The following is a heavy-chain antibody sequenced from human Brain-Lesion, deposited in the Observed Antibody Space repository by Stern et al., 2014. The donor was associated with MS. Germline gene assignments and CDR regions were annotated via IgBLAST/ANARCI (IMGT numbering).Heavy chain of an antibody. D-gene: IGHD2-15*01. Sequence: QLQLQESGPGLVKPSETLSLTCTVAGGSVSSTSYAWAWIRQPPGKGLEWIGTIYYSGNTYYSPSLKSRLTHSSDTYKQSFSLQLGSVTAADTAVYYCAGEEDIRYCSGGSCTGNWFDPWGQGTLVTVSS. CDR3: AGEEDIRYCSGGSCTGNWFDP. CDR1: GGSVSSTSYA. V-gene: IGHV4-39*01. CDR2: IYYSGNT. J-gene: IGHJ5*02.